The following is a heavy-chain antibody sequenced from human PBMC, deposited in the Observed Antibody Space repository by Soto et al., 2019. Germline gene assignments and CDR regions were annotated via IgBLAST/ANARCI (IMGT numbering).Heavy chain of an antibody. V-gene: IGHV4-59*12. CDR3: VRVGVGIGNHFDS. CDR1: NGSISGFY. J-gene: IGHJ4*02. CDR2: IHYSGRT. Sequence: SETLSLTCSVSNGSISGFYWTWIRQPPRKILEWIGYIHYSGRTDYNPSLTSRATMSVDTSKNQFSLNLKSITAADTAVYYCVRVGVGIGNHFDSWGRGTLVTVSS. D-gene: IGHD1-26*01.